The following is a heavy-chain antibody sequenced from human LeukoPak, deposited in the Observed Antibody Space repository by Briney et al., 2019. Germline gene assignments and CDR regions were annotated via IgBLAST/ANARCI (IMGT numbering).Heavy chain of an antibody. V-gene: IGHV4-34*01. Sequence: SETLSLTCAVYGGSFSGYYWSWIRQPPGKGLEWIGEINHSGSTNYNPSLKSRVTISVDTSKNQFSLKLSSVTAADTALYYCARDGIPTYAFDIWGQGTMVTVSP. CDR3: ARDGIPTYAFDI. D-gene: IGHD1-26*01. CDR1: GGSFSGYY. CDR2: INHSGST. J-gene: IGHJ3*02.